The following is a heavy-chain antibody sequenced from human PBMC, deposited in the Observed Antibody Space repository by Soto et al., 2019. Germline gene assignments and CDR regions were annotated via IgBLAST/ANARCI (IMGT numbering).Heavy chain of an antibody. V-gene: IGHV1-3*01. CDR1: GYTFSTYT. CDR2: VNAGNGDT. J-gene: IGHJ3*02. CDR3: ARASSHHHGFDM. Sequence: GASVKVSCKASGYTFSTYTMHWVRQAPGQRFEWMGWVNAGNGDTRYSQKFQGRVTITRDTFATTGYMELSSLTSEDTAVYYCARASSHHHGFDMWGQGTKVTVSS.